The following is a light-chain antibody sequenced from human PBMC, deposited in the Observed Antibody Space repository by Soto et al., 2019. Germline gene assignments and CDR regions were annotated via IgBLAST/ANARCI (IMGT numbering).Light chain of an antibody. Sequence: EIVLTQSPGTLSLSPGERATLSCRASQSVSSIYLAWYQQKPGQAPRLLIYGGSSRATGIPDRFSGSGSGTDFTLTICRLEPEDFAVYYCQQYGLSPRTFGQGTKVEIK. CDR1: QSVSSIY. CDR3: QQYGLSPRT. CDR2: GGS. V-gene: IGKV3-20*01. J-gene: IGKJ1*01.